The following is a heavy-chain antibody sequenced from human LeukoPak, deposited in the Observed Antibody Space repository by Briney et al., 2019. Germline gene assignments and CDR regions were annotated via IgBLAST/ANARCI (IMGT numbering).Heavy chain of an antibody. D-gene: IGHD4-17*01. CDR1: GFTFSTYS. J-gene: IGHJ4*02. CDR3: ARAAVTTQGDFDY. CDR2: ISSSSSYI. Sequence: PGGSVRLSCAASGFTFSTYSMNWVRQAPVKGLEWVSSISSSSSYIYYADSVKGRFTISRDNAKNSLYLQMNSLRAEDTAVYYCARAAVTTQGDFDYWGQGTLVTVSS. V-gene: IGHV3-21*01.